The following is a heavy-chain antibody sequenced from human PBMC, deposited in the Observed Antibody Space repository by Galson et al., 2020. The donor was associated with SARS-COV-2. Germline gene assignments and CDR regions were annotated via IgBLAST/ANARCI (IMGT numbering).Heavy chain of an antibody. D-gene: IGHD1-26*01. V-gene: IGHV3-53*01. CDR1: GFTVSSNY. Sequence: GGSLRLSCAASGFTVSSNYMSWVRQAPGKGLEWVSVIYSGGSTYYADSVKGRFTISRDNSKNTLYLQMNSLRAEDTAVYYCARDLWDKGGMDVWGQGTTVTVSS. CDR2: IYSGGST. CDR3: ARDLWDKGGMDV. J-gene: IGHJ6*02.